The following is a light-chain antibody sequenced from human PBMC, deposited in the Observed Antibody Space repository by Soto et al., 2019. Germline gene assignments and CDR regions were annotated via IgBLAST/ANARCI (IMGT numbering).Light chain of an antibody. CDR1: QSISSY. Sequence: DIQMTQSPSSLSASVGDGVTITCRASQSISSYVSWYQQKPGKAPKLLIYAASRLESGVPSRFSGSRSGTEFTLTISSLQPDDFATYYCQHYNSYSEAFGQGTKVDIK. CDR3: QHYNSYSEA. CDR2: AAS. V-gene: IGKV1-5*01. J-gene: IGKJ1*01.